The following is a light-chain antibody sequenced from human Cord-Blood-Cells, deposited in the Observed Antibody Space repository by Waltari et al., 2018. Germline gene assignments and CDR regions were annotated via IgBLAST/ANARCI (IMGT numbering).Light chain of an antibody. Sequence: DIQLTQSPSFLPVSVGDRVTTTCRASQGISSYLAWYKQKPGQAPKLLIYAASTLQSGVPLRFSGSGSGTEFTLTISSLQPEDFATYCGQQLKSYPHSFGHGTKLEIK. J-gene: IGKJ2*03. V-gene: IGKV1-9*01. CDR2: AAS. CDR3: QQLKSYPHS. CDR1: QGISSY.